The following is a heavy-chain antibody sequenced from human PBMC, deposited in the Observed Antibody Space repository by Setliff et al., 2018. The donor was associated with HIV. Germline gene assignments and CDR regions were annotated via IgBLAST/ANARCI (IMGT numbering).Heavy chain of an antibody. V-gene: IGHV1-24*01. CDR3: ATGSEVVIIHEAFDM. D-gene: IGHD3-22*01. CDR1: GHTLTKLS. J-gene: IGHJ6*04. Sequence: GASVKVSCKVSGHTLTKLSMHWVRQAPGKGLEWMGAFYREEGEAFYPQNFQGRLTMTEDTSTDTAYMELSSLRFEDTAVYFCATGSEVVIIHEAFDMWGKGTTVTVSS. CDR2: FYREEGEA.